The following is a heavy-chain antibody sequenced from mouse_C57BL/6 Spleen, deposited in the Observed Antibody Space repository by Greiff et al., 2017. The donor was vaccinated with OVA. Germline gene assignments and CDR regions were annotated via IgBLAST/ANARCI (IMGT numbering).Heavy chain of an antibody. D-gene: IGHD1-1*01. Sequence: VQLQQSGAALVRPGASVKLSCTASGFNIKDDYMHWVKQRPEQGLEWIGWIDPENGDTEYASKFQGKATITADTSSNTAYLQLSSLTSEDTAVYYCTTDGSSYWYFDVWGTGTTVTVSS. CDR2: IDPENGDT. CDR3: TTDGSSYWYFDV. V-gene: IGHV14-4*01. J-gene: IGHJ1*03. CDR1: GFNIKDDY.